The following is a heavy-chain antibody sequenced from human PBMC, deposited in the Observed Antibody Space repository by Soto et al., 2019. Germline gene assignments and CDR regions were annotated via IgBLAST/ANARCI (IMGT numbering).Heavy chain of an antibody. J-gene: IGHJ5*02. V-gene: IGHV4-59*01. Sequence: PSETLSLTCTVSGGCLSSYYCSWIRQPPGKRLEWIGYIYYSGSTNYNPSLKSRVTISVDTSKNQFSRKLSSVTAADTAGYSCSSAGYGAYGINLDTRGQQTMFTISS. CDR3: SSAGYGAYGINLDT. D-gene: IGHD4-17*01. CDR2: IYYSGST. CDR1: GGCLSSYY.